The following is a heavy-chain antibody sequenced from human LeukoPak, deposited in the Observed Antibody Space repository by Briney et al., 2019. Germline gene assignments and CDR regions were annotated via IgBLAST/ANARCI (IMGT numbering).Heavy chain of an antibody. Sequence: SETLSLTCTVSGGSISSGSYYWSWIRQPAGKGLEWIGRIYTSGSTNYNPSLKSRVTISVDTSKNQFSLKLSSVTAADTAVYYCARAGQDSRRYYYYYMDVWGKGTTVTVSS. V-gene: IGHV4-61*02. CDR3: ARAGQDSRRYYYYYMDV. CDR1: GGSISSGSYY. CDR2: IYTSGST. J-gene: IGHJ6*03. D-gene: IGHD6-13*01.